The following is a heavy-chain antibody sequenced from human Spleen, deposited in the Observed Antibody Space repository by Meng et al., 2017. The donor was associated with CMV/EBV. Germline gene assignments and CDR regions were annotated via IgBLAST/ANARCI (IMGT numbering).Heavy chain of an antibody. CDR2: ISYDGNNK. CDR3: ARDIEQSTDLFDY. D-gene: IGHD6-19*01. CDR1: GFTFSSYA. Sequence: GGSLRLSCAASGFTFSSYAVHWVRQAPGKGLEWVAVISYDGNNKYYADSVKGRFTISRDNSKNTLYLQMNSLRAEDTAVYYCARDIEQSTDLFDYWGQGTLVTVSS. V-gene: IGHV3-30*04. J-gene: IGHJ4*02.